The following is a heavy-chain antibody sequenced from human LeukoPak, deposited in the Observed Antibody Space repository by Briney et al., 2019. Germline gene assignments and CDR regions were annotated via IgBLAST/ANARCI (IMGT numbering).Heavy chain of an antibody. CDR1: GGSISSYY. V-gene: IGHV4-59*01. Sequence: SEALSLTCTVSGGSISSYYWSWIRQPPGKGLEWIGYIYYSGSTNYNPSLKSRVTISVDTSKNQFSLKLSSVTAADTAVYYCARTEASWFDPWGQGTLVTVSS. CDR3: ARTEASWFDP. CDR2: IYYSGST. J-gene: IGHJ5*02.